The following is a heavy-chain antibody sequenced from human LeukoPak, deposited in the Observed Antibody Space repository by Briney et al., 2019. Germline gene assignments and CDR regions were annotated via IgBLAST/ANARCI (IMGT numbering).Heavy chain of an antibody. D-gene: IGHD4-23*01. CDR2: LNHSGRT. CDR1: GGSFFGSH. V-gene: IGHV4-34*01. CDR3: ARDPTTVVTLPYYFDF. J-gene: IGHJ4*02. Sequence: SDTLSLTCAVSGGSFFGSHWNCAPHSPEKGLEWRMELNHSGRTNYNPSLKSRVTISVDTSKSQFFLKLTSVTAADTAVYYCARDPTTVVTLPYYFDFWGQGTLVTVSS.